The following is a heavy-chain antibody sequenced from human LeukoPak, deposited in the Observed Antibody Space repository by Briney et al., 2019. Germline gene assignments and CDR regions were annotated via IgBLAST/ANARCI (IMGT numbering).Heavy chain of an antibody. Sequence: SETLSLTCTVSGGSISSYYWSWIRQPPGKGLEWIGYIHYSGSTNYNPSLKSRVTISVDTSKNQASLKVSSVTAADTAIYYCARLVNKLLFDYWGPGTLVTVSS. CDR3: ARLVNKLLFDY. CDR2: IHYSGST. V-gene: IGHV4-59*08. D-gene: IGHD2-21*02. J-gene: IGHJ4*02. CDR1: GGSISSYY.